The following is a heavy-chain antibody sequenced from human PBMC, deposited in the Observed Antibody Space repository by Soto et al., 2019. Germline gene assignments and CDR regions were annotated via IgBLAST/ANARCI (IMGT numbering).Heavy chain of an antibody. CDR2: ISYDGSNK. V-gene: IGHV3-30-3*01. J-gene: IGHJ4*02. CDR3: ATYGSGVNTWYYFDY. Sequence: GGSLRLSCAASGFTFSSYAMHWVRQAPGKGLEWVAVISYDGSNKYYADSVKGRFTISRDNSKNTLYLQMNSLRAEDTAVYYCATYGSGVNTWYYFDYWGQGTLVTVSS. CDR1: GFTFSSYA. D-gene: IGHD3-10*01.